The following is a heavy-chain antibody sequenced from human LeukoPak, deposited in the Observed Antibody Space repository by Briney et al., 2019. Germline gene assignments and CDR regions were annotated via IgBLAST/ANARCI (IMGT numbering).Heavy chain of an antibody. Sequence: ASETLSLTCAVYGGSLSGYYWSWIRQPPGKGLEWIGEINHSGSTNYNPSLKSRVTISVDTSKNQFSLKLSSVTAADTAVYYCARHDSWSGYYNHWGQGTLVTVSS. V-gene: IGHV4-34*01. J-gene: IGHJ5*02. D-gene: IGHD3-3*01. CDR2: INHSGST. CDR3: ARHDSWSGYYNH. CDR1: GGSLSGYY.